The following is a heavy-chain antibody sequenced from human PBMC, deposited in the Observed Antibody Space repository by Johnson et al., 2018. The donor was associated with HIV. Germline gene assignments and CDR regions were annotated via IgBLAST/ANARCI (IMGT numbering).Heavy chain of an antibody. CDR1: GFTFSDYY. Sequence: QVQLVESGGGLVKPGGSLRLSCAASGFTFSDYYMGWIRQTPGKGLEWVSYISSSGSTVYYADSVKGRFSISRDNSKNTRYLQMNRLRAEDTAVYYCARDLGPDGAFDIWGQGTMVTVSS. CDR2: ISSSGSTV. D-gene: IGHD5-24*01. CDR3: ARDLGPDGAFDI. V-gene: IGHV3-11*04. J-gene: IGHJ3*02.